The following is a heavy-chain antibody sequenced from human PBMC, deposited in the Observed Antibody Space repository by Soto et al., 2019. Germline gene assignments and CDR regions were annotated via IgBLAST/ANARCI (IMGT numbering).Heavy chain of an antibody. D-gene: IGHD6-19*01. V-gene: IGHV1-8*01. J-gene: IGHJ6*02. CDR1: GYTFTSYD. CDR3: ARGGYSSGWYPFKYYYYYHGMDV. CDR2: MNPNSGNT. Sequence: GASVKVSCKASGYTFTSYDINWVRQATGQGLEWMGWMNPNSGNTGYAQKFQGRVTMTRNTSISTAYMELSSLRSEDTAVYYCARGGYSSGWYPFKYYYYYHGMDVWGQGTTVTVSS.